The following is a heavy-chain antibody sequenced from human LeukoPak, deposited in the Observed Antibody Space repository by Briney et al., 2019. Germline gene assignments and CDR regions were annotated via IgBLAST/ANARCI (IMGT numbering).Heavy chain of an antibody. CDR3: ARGADSSGYYSIFYFDY. CDR1: GGSISSGGYY. Sequence: SQTLSLTCTVSGGSISSGGYYWSWIRQHPGQGLEWIGYIYYSGSTNYNPSLKSRVTISVDTSKNQFSLKLSSVTAAYTAVYLCARGADSSGYYSIFYFDYWGQGTLVTVSS. D-gene: IGHD3-22*01. CDR2: IYYSGST. J-gene: IGHJ4*02. V-gene: IGHV4-31*03.